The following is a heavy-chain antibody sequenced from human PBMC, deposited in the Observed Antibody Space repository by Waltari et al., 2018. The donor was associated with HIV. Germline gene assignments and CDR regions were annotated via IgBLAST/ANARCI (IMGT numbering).Heavy chain of an antibody. Sequence: QVQLVESGGGVVQPGRSLRLSCAASGFTFSSYGMHWVRQAPGKGLELVAVISYDGSNKYYADSVKGRFTISRDNSKNTLYLQMNSLRAEDTAVYYCAKGGGCSSTSCYCDYWGQGTLVTVSS. J-gene: IGHJ4*02. CDR3: AKGGGCSSTSCYCDY. CDR2: ISYDGSNK. V-gene: IGHV3-30*18. CDR1: GFTFSSYG. D-gene: IGHD2-2*01.